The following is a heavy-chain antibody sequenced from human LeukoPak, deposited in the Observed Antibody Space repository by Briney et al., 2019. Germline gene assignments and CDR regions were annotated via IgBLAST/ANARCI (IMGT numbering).Heavy chain of an antibody. D-gene: IGHD3-16*02. V-gene: IGHV3-30*01. CDR1: GFIFSTFA. J-gene: IGHJ3*02. Sequence: SGGSLRLSCAASGFIFSTFAMHWVRQAPGKGLEWVALISYDGNFRNYVESVKGRFTISRDNSKNTVLLQMNSLGAEDTAVYYCARPSPPGGIVYGFHIWGQGTMVTVSS. CDR2: ISYDGNFR. CDR3: ARPSPPGGIVYGFHI.